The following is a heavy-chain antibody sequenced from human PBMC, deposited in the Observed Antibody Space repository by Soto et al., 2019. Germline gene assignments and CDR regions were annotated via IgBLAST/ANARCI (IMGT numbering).Heavy chain of an antibody. Sequence: NLSLTCAVYGGSFSGYYWSWIRQPPGKGLEWIGEINHSGSTNYNPSLKSRVTISVDTSKNQFSLKLSSVTAADTAVYYCARSGALGVGYFDYWGQGTLVTSPQ. CDR2: INHSGST. CDR3: ARSGALGVGYFDY. CDR1: GGSFSGYY. V-gene: IGHV4-34*01. D-gene: IGHD3-16*01. J-gene: IGHJ4*02.